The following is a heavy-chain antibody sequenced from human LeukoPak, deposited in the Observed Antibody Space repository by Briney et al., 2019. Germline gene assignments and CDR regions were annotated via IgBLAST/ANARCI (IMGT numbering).Heavy chain of an antibody. CDR1: GYTFIDHY. Sequence: GASVKVSCKTSGYTFIDHYIHWIQQAPGKGLEWVGRVDPEDGKTIYAKGFQGRVTMGADTSTDTVYMELSSLGSEDTAIYYCATDLRSGRYDVAFDSWGQGTLVTVSS. CDR3: ATDLRSGRYDVAFDS. D-gene: IGHD3-16*01. J-gene: IGHJ4*02. V-gene: IGHV1-69-2*01. CDR2: VDPEDGKT.